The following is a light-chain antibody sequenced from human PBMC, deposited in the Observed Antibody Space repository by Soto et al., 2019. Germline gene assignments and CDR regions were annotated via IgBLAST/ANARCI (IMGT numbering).Light chain of an antibody. CDR2: GAS. V-gene: IGKV3-15*01. Sequence: IGLTQSPATLSLSPGERATLSCRASQSVSSYLAWYQQKPGQAPRLLIYGASTRATGIPARFSGSGYGKEFTLTISSLQSEDFAVYYCQQYNNWPPWTFGQGTKVDIK. CDR3: QQYNNWPPWT. CDR1: QSVSSY. J-gene: IGKJ1*01.